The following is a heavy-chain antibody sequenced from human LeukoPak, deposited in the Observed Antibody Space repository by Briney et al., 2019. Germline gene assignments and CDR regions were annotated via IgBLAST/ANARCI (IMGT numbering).Heavy chain of an antibody. CDR2: IYYSGST. CDR3: ARFGRITGTTFAFDI. Sequence: SETLSLTCTVSGGSISSSSYYRGWIRQPPGKGLEWIGSIYYSGSTYYNPSLKSRVTISVDTSKNQFSLKLSSVTAADTAVYYCARFGRITGTTFAFDIWGQGTMVTVPS. J-gene: IGHJ3*02. D-gene: IGHD1-7*01. V-gene: IGHV4-39*07. CDR1: GGSISSSSYY.